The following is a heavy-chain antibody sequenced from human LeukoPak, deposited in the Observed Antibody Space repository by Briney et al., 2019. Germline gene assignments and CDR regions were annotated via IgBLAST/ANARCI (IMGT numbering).Heavy chain of an antibody. J-gene: IGHJ4*02. V-gene: IGHV3-23*01. D-gene: IGHD2-15*01. CDR3: ARSPVSSCRGSFCYPFDY. CDR1: GFTFSTYA. Sequence: GGSLTLPCAASGFTFSTYAMSWVRQIPAKGLEGVSAMSGSDDGTYYADSVKRRFTIFGDTSNNTLYLQMNALRAADTAVYFCARSPVSSCRGSFCYPFDYWGQGNLVTVSS. CDR2: MSGSDDGT.